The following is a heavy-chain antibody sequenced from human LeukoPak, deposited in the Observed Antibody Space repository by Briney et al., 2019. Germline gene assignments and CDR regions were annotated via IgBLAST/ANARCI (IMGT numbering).Heavy chain of an antibody. CDR1: GGSLSSGNYY. J-gene: IGHJ4*02. Sequence: SETLSLTCTVSGGSLSSGNYYWSRIRQHPGTGLEWIGYIYYSRNTYYNPSLKSRVAISVDTSKNQFSLKLSSVTAADTAVYYCARVTVLRYFDWLLSKSNSGNYFDYWGQGALVTVSS. V-gene: IGHV4-31*03. D-gene: IGHD3-9*01. CDR2: IYYSRNT. CDR3: ARVTVLRYFDWLLSKSNSGNYFDY.